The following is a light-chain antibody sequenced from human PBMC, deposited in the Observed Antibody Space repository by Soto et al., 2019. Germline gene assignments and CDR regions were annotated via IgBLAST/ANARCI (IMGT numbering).Light chain of an antibody. V-gene: IGKV3-20*01. J-gene: IGKJ5*01. CDR1: QSVISRN. CDR3: HQYGSSPQPIT. Sequence: EIVLTQSPGTLYLSPGERATLSCRASQSVISRNLAWYQQKPGQAPRLLIYGASSRATGIPDRFSGSGSGTDFPLTISRLEPEDFAVYYCHQYGSSPQPITFGQGTRLEIK. CDR2: GAS.